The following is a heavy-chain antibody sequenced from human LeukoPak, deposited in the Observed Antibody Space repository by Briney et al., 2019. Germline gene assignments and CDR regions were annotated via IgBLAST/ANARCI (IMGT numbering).Heavy chain of an antibody. CDR2: VSAYNGNT. V-gene: IGHV1-18*01. J-gene: IGHJ4*02. Sequence: ASVKVSCKAFRFTFTSYGISWVRQAPGQGLEWMGWVSAYNGNTNYARHLQDRVTMTTDTSTSTAYLELRSLRSDDTAVYYCARERGMVREVPSRPDYWGQGTLVTVSS. CDR1: RFTFTSYG. D-gene: IGHD3-10*01. CDR3: ARERGMVREVPSRPDY.